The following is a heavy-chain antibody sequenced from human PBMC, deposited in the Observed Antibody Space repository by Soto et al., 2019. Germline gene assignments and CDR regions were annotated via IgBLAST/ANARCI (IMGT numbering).Heavy chain of an antibody. D-gene: IGHD3-22*01. CDR1: GFPFDDYT. Sequence: EVQLVESGGVVVQPGGSLRLSCAASGFPFDDYTMHWVRQAPGKGLEWVSLISWDGSWTYYADSLKNRLIISRDNSKSSVFLQINGLRTEDTAFYYCAKSHRYDSDGYFFDSCGQGTLLTVSS. V-gene: IGHV3-43*01. CDR2: ISWDGSWT. J-gene: IGHJ4*02. CDR3: AKSHRYDSDGYFFDS.